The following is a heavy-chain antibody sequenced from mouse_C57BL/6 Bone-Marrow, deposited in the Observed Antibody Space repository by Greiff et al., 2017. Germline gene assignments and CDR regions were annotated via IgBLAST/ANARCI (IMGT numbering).Heavy chain of an antibody. CDR1: GFNFTDDY. CDR3: SSFDGNYFDF. CDR2: IDPEIGDT. D-gene: IGHD2-3*01. V-gene: IGHV14-4*01. Sequence: VQLQQSGAELVRPGASVKLSCTASGFNFTDDYIHWVKQRPEQGLEWIGWIDPEIGDTEYASKFKGKATITSDTSSNTAYLQLSSLTSEDTAVYYCSSFDGNYFDFWGRGTPLTVAS. J-gene: IGHJ2*01.